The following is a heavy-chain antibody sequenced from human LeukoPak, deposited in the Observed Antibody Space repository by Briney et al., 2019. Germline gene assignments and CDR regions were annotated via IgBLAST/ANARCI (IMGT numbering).Heavy chain of an antibody. D-gene: IGHD2-15*01. Sequence: SETLSLTCTVSGGSISSDYWSWIRQPAGKGLEWIGRIYASGSTNYNPSLRSRITMSVDTSKNQFSLKLRSVTAADTAVYYCARYCSGGSCNDAFDIWGQGTMVTVSS. CDR1: GGSISSDY. CDR2: IYASGST. J-gene: IGHJ3*02. V-gene: IGHV4-4*07. CDR3: ARYCSGGSCNDAFDI.